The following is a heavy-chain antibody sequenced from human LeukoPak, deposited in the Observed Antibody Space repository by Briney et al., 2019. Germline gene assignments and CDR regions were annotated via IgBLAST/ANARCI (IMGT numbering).Heavy chain of an antibody. CDR3: ASTYYYGSGSYSKDQYDYYGMDV. CDR2: ISYDGSNK. V-gene: IGHV3-30-3*01. D-gene: IGHD3-10*01. Sequence: GGSLRLSCAASGFTFSSYAMHWVRQAPGKGLEWVAVISYDGSNKYYADPVKGRFTISRDNSKNTLYLQMNSLGAEDTAVYYCASTYYYGSGSYSKDQYDYYGMDVWGQGTTVTVSS. J-gene: IGHJ6*02. CDR1: GFTFSSYA.